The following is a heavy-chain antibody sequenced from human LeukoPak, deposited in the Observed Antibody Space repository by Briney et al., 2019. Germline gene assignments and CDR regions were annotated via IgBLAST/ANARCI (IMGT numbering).Heavy chain of an antibody. CDR3: ARDPRITIFGVANDAFDI. Sequence: ASVKVSCNASGYTFTSYGISWVRQAPGQGLELMGWISAYNGSSNYAQKLQGRVTMPTDTSKSKAYMELRSLRSDDSAVYYCARDPRITIFGVANDAFDIWGQGTMVTVSS. J-gene: IGHJ3*02. CDR1: GYTFTSYG. D-gene: IGHD3-3*01. V-gene: IGHV1-18*01. CDR2: ISAYNGSS.